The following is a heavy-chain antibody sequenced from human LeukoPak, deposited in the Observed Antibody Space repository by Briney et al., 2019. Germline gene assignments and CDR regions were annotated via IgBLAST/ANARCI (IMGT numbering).Heavy chain of an antibody. J-gene: IGHJ1*01. CDR3: ARDALGVVVTPSAEYFQH. CDR1: GFTFSRYG. V-gene: IGHV3-33*01. D-gene: IGHD2-21*02. CDR2: IWSDGSNK. Sequence: GGSLRLSCAASGFTFSRYGMHWVRQSPGKGLEWVAVIWSDGSNKFYADSVKGRFTLSRDNSRNTLYLQMNTLRTDDTAIYYCARDALGVVVTPSAEYFQHWGQGTPVTGSS.